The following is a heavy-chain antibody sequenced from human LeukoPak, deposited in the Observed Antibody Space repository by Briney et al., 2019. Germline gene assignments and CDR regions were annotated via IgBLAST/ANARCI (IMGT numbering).Heavy chain of an antibody. D-gene: IGHD1-1*01. Sequence: PSETLYLTCAVYGGSFSGYYWSWIRQPPGKGLEWIGEINHSGSTNYNPSLKSRVTISVDTSKNQFSLKLSSVTAADTAVYYCAQNWNDDWFDPWGQGTLVTVSS. CDR1: GGSFSGYY. V-gene: IGHV4-34*01. J-gene: IGHJ5*02. CDR2: INHSGST. CDR3: AQNWNDDWFDP.